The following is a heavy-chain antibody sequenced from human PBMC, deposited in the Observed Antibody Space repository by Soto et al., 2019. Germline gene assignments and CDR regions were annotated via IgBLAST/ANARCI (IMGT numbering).Heavy chain of an antibody. CDR2: ISYDGSST. J-gene: IGHJ4*02. Sequence: QVQLVESGGGVVQPGRSLRLSCAAAGFTFSNYGMHWVRQAPGKGLEWVAVISYDGSSTYYADSVKGRFTISRDNSIYTLFLQMNGLRDDDTALYYCAKDEAARWWEGMGDWGQGTLVTVSS. CDR1: GFTFSNYG. CDR3: AKDEAARWWEGMGD. D-gene: IGHD1-26*01. V-gene: IGHV3-30*18.